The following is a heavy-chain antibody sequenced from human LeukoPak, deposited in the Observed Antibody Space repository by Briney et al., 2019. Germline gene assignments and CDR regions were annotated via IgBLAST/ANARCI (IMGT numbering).Heavy chain of an antibody. Sequence: EASVKVSCKASGYTFTSYDINWLRQATGQGLEWMGWMNPNSGNTGYAQKFQGRVTMTRNTSISTAYMELSSLRSEDTAVYYCARGQWELLGGYYFDYWGQGTLVTVSS. J-gene: IGHJ4*02. CDR1: GYTFTSYD. D-gene: IGHD1-26*01. CDR2: MNPNSGNT. V-gene: IGHV1-8*01. CDR3: ARGQWELLGGYYFDY.